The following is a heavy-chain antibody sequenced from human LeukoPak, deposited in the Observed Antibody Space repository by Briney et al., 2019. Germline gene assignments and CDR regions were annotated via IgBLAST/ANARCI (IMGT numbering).Heavy chain of an antibody. CDR1: GYTFTGYY. CDR3: ARDLGEWSYYFDY. V-gene: IGHV1-2*06. D-gene: IGHD3-16*01. Sequence: GASVKVSCKASGYTFTGYYMHWVRQAPGQGLEWMGRINPNSGGTNYAQKFQGRVTMTMDTSISTAYMELSRLRSDDTAVYYCARDLGEWSYYFDYWGQGTLVTVSS. J-gene: IGHJ4*02. CDR2: INPNSGGT.